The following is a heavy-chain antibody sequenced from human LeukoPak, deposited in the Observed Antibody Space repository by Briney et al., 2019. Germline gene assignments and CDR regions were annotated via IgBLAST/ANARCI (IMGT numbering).Heavy chain of an antibody. V-gene: IGHV3-66*04. Sequence: GGSLRLSCAASGFTVSSTYMSWVRQAPGKGLEWVSVMYIGGSTDYVDSVKGRFTISRDTSKNTLYLQMNSLRVEDTAVYYCAKHTAPYDNHGDFAWFDPWGQGTLVTVSS. CDR1: GFTVSSTY. D-gene: IGHD4-17*01. CDR2: MYIGGST. J-gene: IGHJ5*02. CDR3: AKHTAPYDNHGDFAWFDP.